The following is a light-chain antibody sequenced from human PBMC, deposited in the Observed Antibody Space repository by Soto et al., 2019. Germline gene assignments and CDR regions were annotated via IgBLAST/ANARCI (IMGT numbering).Light chain of an antibody. CDR1: QSISSW. CDR2: DAS. Sequence: DIQVTQSPSTLSASVGDRVTITCRASQSISSWLAWYQQKPGKAPKLLIFDASRLEIGVPSRFSGSGSGTEFTLTISSLEPDDFVSYFCQQYDGYSGYTFGQGTKLEIK. J-gene: IGKJ2*01. CDR3: QQYDGYSGYT. V-gene: IGKV1-5*01.